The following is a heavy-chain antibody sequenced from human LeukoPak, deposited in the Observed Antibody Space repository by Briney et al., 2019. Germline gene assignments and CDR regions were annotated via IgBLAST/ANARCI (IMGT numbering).Heavy chain of an antibody. V-gene: IGHV3-7*01. CDR2: IKQDGSEK. CDR1: GFTFSSYW. Sequence: GGSLRLSCAASGFTFSSYWMSWVRQAPGKGLEWVANIKQDGSEKYYVDSVKGRFTISRDNAKNSLYLQMNSLRAEDTAAYYCAREGYDFWSGYYVDYWGQGALVTVSS. J-gene: IGHJ4*02. CDR3: AREGYDFWSGYYVDY. D-gene: IGHD3-3*01.